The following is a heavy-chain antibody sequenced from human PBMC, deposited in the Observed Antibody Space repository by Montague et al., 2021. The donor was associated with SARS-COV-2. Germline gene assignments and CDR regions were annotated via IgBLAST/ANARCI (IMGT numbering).Heavy chain of an antibody. D-gene: IGHD1-1*01. CDR1: GDSMTYSY. CDR2: IIYRGTT. J-gene: IGHJ4*02. Sequence: SETLSLTCTVSGDSMTYSYWSWIRQTPEKGLEWICYIIYRGTTKYNPSLESRVTITVDTSKDQFYLKLNSVTAADTAVYYCARGATKTFDYWGQGTRVTVSS. V-gene: IGHV4-59*01. CDR3: ARGATKTFDY.